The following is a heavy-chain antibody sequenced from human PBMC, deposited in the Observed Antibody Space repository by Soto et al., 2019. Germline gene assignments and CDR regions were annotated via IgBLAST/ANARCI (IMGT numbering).Heavy chain of an antibody. Sequence: PSETLSLTCTVSCGSISSGDYYWSWIRQPPGKGLEWIGYIYYSGSTYYNPSLKSRVTISVDTSKNQFSLKLSSVTAADTAVYYCAREGDEYSSSSIPNYYYYYGMDVWGQGTTVTVSS. CDR2: IYYSGST. J-gene: IGHJ6*02. CDR1: CGSISSGDYY. V-gene: IGHV4-30-4*01. D-gene: IGHD6-6*01. CDR3: AREGDEYSSSSIPNYYYYYGMDV.